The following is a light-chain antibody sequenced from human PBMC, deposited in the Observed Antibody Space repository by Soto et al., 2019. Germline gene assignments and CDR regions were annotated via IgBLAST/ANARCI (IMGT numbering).Light chain of an antibody. CDR2: DVS. J-gene: IGLJ2*01. Sequence: QSALTQHASVSGSPGQSITISCTGTSSDVGGYNYVSWYQQHPGKAPKLMIYDVSNRPSGVSNRFSGSKSGNTASLTISGLQADDEADYYCSSYTSSSTPRYVVFGGGTKLTVL. CDR3: SSYTSSSTPRYVV. V-gene: IGLV2-14*01. CDR1: SSDVGGYNY.